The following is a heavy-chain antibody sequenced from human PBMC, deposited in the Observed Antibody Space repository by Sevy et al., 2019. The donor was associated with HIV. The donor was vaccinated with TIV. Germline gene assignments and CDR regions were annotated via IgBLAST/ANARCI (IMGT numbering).Heavy chain of an antibody. J-gene: IGHJ4*02. Sequence: ASVKVFCETSGYTFTNYAIGWVRQAPGQGLEWMGWISTYSGDTNYAQNLQGRVTMTTDSSTSTAYMDLRSLRSDDTALYYCVRDKRESSSGSGSYPLDYRGQGTLVTVSS. CDR3: VRDKRESSSGSGSYPLDY. V-gene: IGHV1-18*01. D-gene: IGHD3-10*01. CDR1: GYTFTNYA. CDR2: ISTYSGDT.